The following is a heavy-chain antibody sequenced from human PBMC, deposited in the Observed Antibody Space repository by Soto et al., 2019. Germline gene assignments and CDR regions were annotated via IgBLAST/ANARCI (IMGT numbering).Heavy chain of an antibody. Sequence: QVQLVQSGAEEKKPGTSVKVSCKASGYTFTSYAMHWVRQAPGQRLEWMGWINAGNGNTKYSQKFQGRVTITRDTSASTAYMELSSLRSEDTAVYYCARGTVVTHFDYWGQGTLVTVSS. V-gene: IGHV1-3*05. D-gene: IGHD2-15*01. CDR2: INAGNGNT. J-gene: IGHJ4*02. CDR3: ARGTVVTHFDY. CDR1: GYTFTSYA.